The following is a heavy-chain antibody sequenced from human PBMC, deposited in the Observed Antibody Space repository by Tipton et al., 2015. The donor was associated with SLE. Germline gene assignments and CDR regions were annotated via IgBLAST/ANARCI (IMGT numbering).Heavy chain of an antibody. CDR1: RGSISSYY. V-gene: IGHV4-4*07. D-gene: IGHD1-26*01. CDR2: IYTSGST. Sequence: TLSLTCTVSRGSISSYYWSWFRQPAGKGLEWIGRIYTSGSTNYNPPLKSRVTISVDTSKNQFSLKLSSVTAADTAVYYCARAPRRGIQYFQHWGQGTLVTVSS. CDR3: ARAPRRGIQYFQH. J-gene: IGHJ1*01.